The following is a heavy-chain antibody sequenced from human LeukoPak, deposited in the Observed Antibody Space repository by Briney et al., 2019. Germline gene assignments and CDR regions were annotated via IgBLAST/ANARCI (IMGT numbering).Heavy chain of an antibody. CDR3: ARMHAGSGTFRLRAADY. J-gene: IGHJ4*02. CDR2: ISYSGST. Sequence: PSETLSLTCTVSGGSISAYYWSWIRQAPGKGLEWIGYISYSGSTNYNPSLKSRVTISLDTSKNQFSLKLTSVTAVDTAVYYCARMHAGSGTFRLRAADYWGQGTLVTVSS. CDR1: GGSISAYY. V-gene: IGHV4-59*01. D-gene: IGHD3-10*01.